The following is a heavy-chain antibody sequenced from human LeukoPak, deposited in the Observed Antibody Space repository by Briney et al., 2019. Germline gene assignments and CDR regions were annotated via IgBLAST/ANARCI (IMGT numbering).Heavy chain of an antibody. V-gene: IGHV1-24*01. CDR1: GYTLTELS. D-gene: IGHD3-22*01. CDR2: FDPEDGET. Sequence: ASVKVSCKVSGYTLTELSMHWGRQAPGKGLEWRGGFDPEDGETIYAQKFQGRVTMTQDTSTDTAYMELSSLRSEDTAVYYCATVIDYYDSSGYLAWGQGTLVTVSS. CDR3: ATVIDYYDSSGYLA. J-gene: IGHJ5*02.